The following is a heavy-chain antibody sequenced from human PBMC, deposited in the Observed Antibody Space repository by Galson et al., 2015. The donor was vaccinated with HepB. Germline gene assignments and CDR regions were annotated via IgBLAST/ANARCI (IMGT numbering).Heavy chain of an antibody. CDR3: ASARLYCSSTSCYTGPLDY. CDR1: GYTFTSYA. D-gene: IGHD2-2*02. V-gene: IGHV7-4-1*02. CDR2: INTNTGNP. J-gene: IGHJ4*02. Sequence: SVKVSCKASGYTFTSYAMNWVRQAPGQGLEWMGWINTNTGNPTYAQGFTGRFVFSLDTSVSTAYLQISSLKAEDTAVYYCASARLYCSSTSCYTGPLDYWGQGTLVTVSS.